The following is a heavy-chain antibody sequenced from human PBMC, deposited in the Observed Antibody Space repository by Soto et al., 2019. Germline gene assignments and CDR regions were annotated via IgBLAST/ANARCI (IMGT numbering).Heavy chain of an antibody. V-gene: IGHV4-59*01. CDR3: AREEKGYYDSSGYSSWFDP. CDR2: IYYSGST. Sequence: SETLSLTCTVSGGSISSYYWSWIRQPPGKGLEWIGYIYYSGSTNYNPSLKSRVTISVDTSKNQFSLKLSSVTAADTAVYYCAREEKGYYDSSGYSSWFDPWGQGTLVTVSS. CDR1: GGSISSYY. J-gene: IGHJ5*02. D-gene: IGHD3-22*01.